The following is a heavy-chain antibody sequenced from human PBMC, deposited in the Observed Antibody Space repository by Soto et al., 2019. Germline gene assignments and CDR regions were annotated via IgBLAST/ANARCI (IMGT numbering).Heavy chain of an antibody. D-gene: IGHD6-19*01. J-gene: IGHJ4*02. CDR1: GGSISSGGSS. CDR2: SYHSGST. V-gene: IGHV4-30-2*01. CDR3: ARAGDSSGPVALGY. Sequence: QLQLQESGSGLVKPSQTLSLTCAVSGGSISSGGSSWSWIRQPPGKGLEWIGYSYHSGSTYYNPTLKCRVTIAVDRSKNQFSLKLSSVTAADTAVYYCARAGDSSGPVALGYWGQGTLVTVSS.